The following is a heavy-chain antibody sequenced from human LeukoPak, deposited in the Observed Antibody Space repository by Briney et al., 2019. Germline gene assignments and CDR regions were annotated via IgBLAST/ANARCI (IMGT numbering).Heavy chain of an antibody. CDR1: GGTFSRYA. CDR3: ARGGGSYYLPNS. V-gene: IGHV1-69*13. CDR2: IIPIFGTA. J-gene: IGHJ5*02. D-gene: IGHD1-26*01. Sequence: SVKVSCKASGGTFSRYAISWVRQAPGQGLEWMGGIIPIFGTANYAQKFQGRVTITADESTSTAYMELSSLRSEDTAVYYCARGGGSYYLPNSWGQGTLVTVSS.